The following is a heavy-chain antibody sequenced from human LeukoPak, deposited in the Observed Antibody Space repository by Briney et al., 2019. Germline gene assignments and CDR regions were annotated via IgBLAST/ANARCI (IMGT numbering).Heavy chain of an antibody. J-gene: IGHJ4*02. CDR1: GFTFSSYA. CDR2: IFYDGTNK. Sequence: PGGSLRLSCAASGFTFSSYAMHWVRQAPGKGLEWVAVIFYDGTNKHYADSVKGRFTISRDNSKNTLYLQMSSLRAEDTAVYYCASSGGYNHFDYWGQGSLVTVSS. D-gene: IGHD5-24*01. CDR3: ASSGGYNHFDY. V-gene: IGHV3-33*01.